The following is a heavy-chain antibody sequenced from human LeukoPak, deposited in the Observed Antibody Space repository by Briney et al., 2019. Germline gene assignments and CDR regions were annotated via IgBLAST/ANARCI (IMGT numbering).Heavy chain of an antibody. CDR2: INTDGSHS. D-gene: IGHD2-15*01. Sequence: PGGSLRLSCAGSGFIFSGYGMHWVRLAPGGGLVWVSSINTDGSHSIYAASVKGRFTISRDNAKSALLLQMNSLRVDDSALYFCARARRWSSDYYSMDVWGEGPAVAVSS. V-gene: IGHV3-74*01. CDR3: ARARRWSSDYYSMDV. J-gene: IGHJ6*03. CDR1: GFIFSGYG.